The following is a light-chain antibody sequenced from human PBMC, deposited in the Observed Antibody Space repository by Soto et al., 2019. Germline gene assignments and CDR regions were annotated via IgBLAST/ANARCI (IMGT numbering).Light chain of an antibody. CDR2: DAF. Sequence: DIQMTQSPSTLSASVGDRVTITCRASQSISDWLAWYQQKPDKAPKLLISDAFSLESGVPSRFSGRGSGTEFTLTINSLQPDDFATDYCQQYNTYPYTFGQGIRLEIK. J-gene: IGKJ2*01. V-gene: IGKV1-5*01. CDR3: QQYNTYPYT. CDR1: QSISDW.